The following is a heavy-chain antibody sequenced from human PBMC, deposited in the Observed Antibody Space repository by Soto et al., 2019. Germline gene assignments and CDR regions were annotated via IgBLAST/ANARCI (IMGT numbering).Heavy chain of an antibody. D-gene: IGHD3-10*01. CDR3: ARRYGSAFDF. J-gene: IGHJ3*01. V-gene: IGHV4-59*01. CDR2: IYYSGST. Sequence: SETLSLTCTVSCGSISSYYWSWIRQPPGKGLEWIGYIYYSGSTNYTPSLKSRVTISVDTSKNQFSLKLTSVTAADTAVYYCARRYGSAFDFWGPGTMVTVSS. CDR1: CGSISSYY.